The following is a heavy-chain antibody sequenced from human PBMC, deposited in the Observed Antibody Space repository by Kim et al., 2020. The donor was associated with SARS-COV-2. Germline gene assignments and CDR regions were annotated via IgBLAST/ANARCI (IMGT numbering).Heavy chain of an antibody. CDR3: ATTLGYTSGWFDY. V-gene: IGHV4-39*01. J-gene: IGHJ4*02. D-gene: IGHD6-19*01. Sequence: FNPSLKSRVTISVDASRNQFALKLSSVPAADTAIYYCATTLGYTSGWFDYWGRGTLVTVSS.